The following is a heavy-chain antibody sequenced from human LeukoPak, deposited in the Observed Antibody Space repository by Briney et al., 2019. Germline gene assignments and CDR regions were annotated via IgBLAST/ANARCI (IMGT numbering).Heavy chain of an antibody. CDR2: AHYTGSA. CDR3: AKDSGDVVVPAAFFDY. CDR1: GGSIISDSYY. D-gene: IGHD2-2*01. Sequence: SETLSLTCTVSGGSIISDSYYWAWIRQPPGKGLEWIGSAHYTGSAYYNPSLNGRVTISVETSRSQFSLKLNSVIAADTAVYYCAKDSGDVVVPAAFFDYWGQGTLVTVSS. V-gene: IGHV4-39*07. J-gene: IGHJ4*02.